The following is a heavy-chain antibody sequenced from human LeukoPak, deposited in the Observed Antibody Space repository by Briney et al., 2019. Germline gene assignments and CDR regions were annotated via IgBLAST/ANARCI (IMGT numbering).Heavy chain of an antibody. Sequence: KTSETLSLTCTVSRDSISDYYWSWIRQPPGEGLEWIGYIYYSGSTNYNPSLKSRVTISLDTSKNQFSLNLNSVTAADTAVYYCARELKVGNMGYYFDYWGQGTLVTVSS. J-gene: IGHJ4*02. CDR1: RDSISDYY. V-gene: IGHV4-59*01. CDR3: ARELKVGNMGYYFDY. CDR2: IYYSGST. D-gene: IGHD2/OR15-2a*01.